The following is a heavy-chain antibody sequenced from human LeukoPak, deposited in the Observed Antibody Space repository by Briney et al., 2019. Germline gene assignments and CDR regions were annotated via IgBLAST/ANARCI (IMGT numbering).Heavy chain of an antibody. CDR1: GYSFTTYW. CDR3: ASGWAWDY. CDR2: IYPGDSDT. Sequence: GDSLKFSCKGSGYSFTTYWIGXVRQMPGKGLEWMGIIYPGDSDTRYSPSFQGQVTTSADKSISTAYLQWSSLKASDTAMYYCASGWAWDYWGQGTLVTVSS. V-gene: IGHV5-51*01. D-gene: IGHD6-19*01. J-gene: IGHJ4*02.